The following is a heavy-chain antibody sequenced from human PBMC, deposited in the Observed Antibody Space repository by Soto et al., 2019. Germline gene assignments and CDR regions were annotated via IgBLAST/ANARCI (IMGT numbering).Heavy chain of an antibody. CDR2: ISTHTEKS. J-gene: IGHJ4*02. Sequence: ASVQVSCEASGYDLTNYGITRVRQAPGQVLEWIGCISTHTEKSKSAQKFQCRVTLPTDTATNTAYSELRSRKSDDTAIYYQARDAGVYFYTQYYFSCRGQGTRVTVSS. V-gene: IGHV1-18*04. CDR3: ARDAGVYFYTQYYFSC. D-gene: IGHD2-15*01. CDR1: GYDLTNYG.